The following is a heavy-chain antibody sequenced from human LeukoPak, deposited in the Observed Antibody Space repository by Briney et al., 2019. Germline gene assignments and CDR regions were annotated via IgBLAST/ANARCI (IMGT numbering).Heavy chain of an antibody. Sequence: SETLSLTCAVYGGSFSGYYWSWIRQPPGKGLEWIGEINHSGSTNYNPSLKSRVTISVYTSKNQFSLKLSSVTAADTAVYYCARGRRWTPLDYWGQGTLVTVSS. CDR1: GGSFSGYY. J-gene: IGHJ4*02. CDR3: ARGRRWTPLDY. CDR2: INHSGST. D-gene: IGHD3/OR15-3a*01. V-gene: IGHV4-34*01.